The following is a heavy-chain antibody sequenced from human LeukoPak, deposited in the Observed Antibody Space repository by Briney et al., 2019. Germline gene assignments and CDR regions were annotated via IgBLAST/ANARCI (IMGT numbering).Heavy chain of an antibody. Sequence: PGGSLRLSCAASGFTFDDYVMIGVRQPPGKGLEWVSGINWYGGSTGYADSVKGRFTISRDNAKNSLYLQMNGLRAEDTALYHCARVIDYGSGEDAFDIWGLGTMVTVSS. CDR2: INWYGGST. CDR3: ARVIDYGSGEDAFDI. J-gene: IGHJ3*02. D-gene: IGHD3-10*01. V-gene: IGHV3-20*01. CDR1: GFTFDDYV.